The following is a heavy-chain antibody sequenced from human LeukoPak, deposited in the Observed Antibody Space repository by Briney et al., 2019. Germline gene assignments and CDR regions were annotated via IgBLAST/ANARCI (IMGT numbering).Heavy chain of an antibody. CDR3: ARPDSSGSGAFDI. CDR1: GGSISSGSYY. V-gene: IGHV4-61*02. Sequence: PSETLSLTCTVSGGSISSGSYYWSWIRQPAGKGLEWIGRIYTSGSTNYNPSLKSRVTISVDTSKNQFSLKLSSVTAADTAVYYCARPDSSGSGAFDIWGQGTMVTVSS. J-gene: IGHJ3*02. CDR2: IYTSGST. D-gene: IGHD3-22*01.